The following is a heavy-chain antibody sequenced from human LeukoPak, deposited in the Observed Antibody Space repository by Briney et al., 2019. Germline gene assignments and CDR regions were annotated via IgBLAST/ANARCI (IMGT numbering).Heavy chain of an antibody. Sequence: GGSPRLSCAASGFTFSSYGMHWVRQAPAKGLEWVTIISYDGSNKYYADSVKGRFTISRDNPKNTLYLQMNSLRAEDTAVYYCAKSATVTQRGYFDYWGQGTLVTVSS. V-gene: IGHV3-30*18. CDR2: ISYDGSNK. CDR3: AKSATVTQRGYFDY. J-gene: IGHJ4*02. D-gene: IGHD4-17*01. CDR1: GFTFSSYG.